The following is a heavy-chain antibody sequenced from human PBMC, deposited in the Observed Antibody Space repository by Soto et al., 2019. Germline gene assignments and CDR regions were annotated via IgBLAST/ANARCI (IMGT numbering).Heavy chain of an antibody. J-gene: IGHJ4*02. CDR1: GGSFSGYY. CDR3: ARSRRTLSKNMVRGDTIDY. CDR2: INHSGST. Sequence: SETLSLTCAVYGGSFSGYYWSWIRQPPGKGLEWIGEINHSGSTNYNPSLKSRVTISVDTSKNQFSLKLSSVTAAETAVYYCARSRRTLSKNMVRGDTIDYWGQGTLVTVSS. V-gene: IGHV4-34*01. D-gene: IGHD3-10*01.